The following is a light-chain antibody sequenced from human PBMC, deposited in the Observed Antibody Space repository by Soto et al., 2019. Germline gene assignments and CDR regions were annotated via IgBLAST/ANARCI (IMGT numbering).Light chain of an antibody. CDR1: QDIRND. Sequence: SQMSRSPYTLSDSVGDRVTITCLPSQDIRNDLGWFQLRPGKAPKRLIYAASRLQSGVPSRFSGSRSGTEFTLTISSLQPEDFATYFCLQQNSSPWTFCPGTKV. J-gene: IGKJ1*01. CDR3: LQQNSSPWT. V-gene: IGKV1-17*01. CDR2: AAS.